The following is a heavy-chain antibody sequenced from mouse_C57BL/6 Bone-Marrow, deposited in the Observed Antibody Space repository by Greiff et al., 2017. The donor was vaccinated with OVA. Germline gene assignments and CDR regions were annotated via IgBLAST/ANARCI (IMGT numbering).Heavy chain of an antibody. CDR1: GYAFSSSW. Sequence: VKLMESGPELVKPGASVKISCKASGYAFSSSWMNWVKQRPGKGLEWIGRIYPGDGDTNYNGKFKGKATLTADKSSSTAYMQLSSLTSEDSAVYFCARRAYRYYAMDYWGQGTSVTVSS. CDR3: ARRAYRYYAMDY. J-gene: IGHJ4*01. CDR2: IYPGDGDT. V-gene: IGHV1-82*01. D-gene: IGHD3-3*01.